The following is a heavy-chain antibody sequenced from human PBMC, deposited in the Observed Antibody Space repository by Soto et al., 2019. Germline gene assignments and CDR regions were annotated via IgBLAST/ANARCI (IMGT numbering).Heavy chain of an antibody. CDR2: INDRGSI. D-gene: IGHD3-9*01. V-gene: IGHV4-34*01. CDR3: ARESHDILTGPPWVWYFDL. J-gene: IGHJ2*01. Sequence: QVQLQQWGAGPLRPLETLSLTCGVSGGSFSGYYWACIRQSPGKGLEWIGEINDRGSINYNPSLKRRVSISVDTSKNHYSLNLRSVTAADTAVYYGARESHDILTGPPWVWYFDLWGRGTLVTVSS. CDR1: GGSFSGYY.